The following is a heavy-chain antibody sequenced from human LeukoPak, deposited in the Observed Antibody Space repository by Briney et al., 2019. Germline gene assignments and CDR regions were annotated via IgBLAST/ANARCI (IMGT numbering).Heavy chain of an antibody. CDR3: ARGRRYCSGGSCYSKANYYYYYMDV. V-gene: IGHV3-53*01. CDR2: IYSGGST. Sequence: GGSLRLSCAASGFTVSSNYMNWVRQAPGKGLEWVSVIYSGGSTYYADSVKGRFTISRDNSKNTLYLQINSLRAEDTAVYYCARGRRYCSGGSCYSKANYYYYYMDVWGKGTTVTISS. CDR1: GFTVSSNY. J-gene: IGHJ6*03. D-gene: IGHD2-15*01.